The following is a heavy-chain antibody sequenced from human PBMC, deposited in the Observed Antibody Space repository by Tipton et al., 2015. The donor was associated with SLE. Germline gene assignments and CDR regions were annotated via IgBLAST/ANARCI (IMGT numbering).Heavy chain of an antibody. D-gene: IGHD1-26*01. J-gene: IGHJ4*02. CDR2: IYYSGST. CDR3: AGLGGATNLGAYFFDY. V-gene: IGHV4-39*01. CDR1: GGSISSSSYY. Sequence: LRLSCTVSGGSISSSSYYWGWIRQPPGKGLEWIGSIYYSGSTYYNPSLKSRVTISVDTSKNQFSLKLSSVTAADTAVYYCAGLGGATNLGAYFFDYWGQGTLVTVSS.